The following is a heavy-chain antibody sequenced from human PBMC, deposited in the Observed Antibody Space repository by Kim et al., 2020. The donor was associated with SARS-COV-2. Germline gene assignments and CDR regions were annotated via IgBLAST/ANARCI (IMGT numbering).Heavy chain of an antibody. D-gene: IGHD3-3*01. CDR1: GGSISSYY. CDR3: ARSHTRPIFGVVTPFDY. CDR2: IYYSGST. J-gene: IGHJ4*02. V-gene: IGHV4-59*08. Sequence: SETLSLTCTVSGGSISSYYWSWIRQPPGKGLEWIGYIYYSGSTNYNPSLKSRVTISVDTSKNQFSLKLSSVTAADTAVYYCARSHTRPIFGVVTPFDYWGQETLVTVSS.